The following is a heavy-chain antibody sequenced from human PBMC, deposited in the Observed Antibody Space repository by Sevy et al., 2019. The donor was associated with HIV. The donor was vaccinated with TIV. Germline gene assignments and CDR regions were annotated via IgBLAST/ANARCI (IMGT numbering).Heavy chain of an antibody. Sequence: ASVKVSCKASGGTFSSYAISWVRQAPGQGLEWMGGIIPIFGTANYAQKFQGRVTITADKSTSTAYMELSSLRSEDTAVYYCARGPVAGTLVYYYYYMDVWGKGTTVTVSS. J-gene: IGHJ6*03. V-gene: IGHV1-69*06. D-gene: IGHD6-19*01. CDR1: GGTFSSYA. CDR2: IIPIFGTA. CDR3: ARGPVAGTLVYYYYYMDV.